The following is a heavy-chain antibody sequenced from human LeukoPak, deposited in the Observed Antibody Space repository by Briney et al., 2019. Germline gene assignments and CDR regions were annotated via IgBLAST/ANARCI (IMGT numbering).Heavy chain of an antibody. CDR2: IIPIFGTA. V-gene: IGHV1-69*13. Sequence: SVKVSCKASGGTFSSYAISWVRQAPGQGLEWMGGIIPIFGTANYAQKFQGRVTITADESTSTAYMELSSPRSEDTAVYYCARDPVLSYDSSGYNWFDPWGQGTLVTVSS. CDR1: GGTFSSYA. CDR3: ARDPVLSYDSSGYNWFDP. J-gene: IGHJ5*02. D-gene: IGHD3-22*01.